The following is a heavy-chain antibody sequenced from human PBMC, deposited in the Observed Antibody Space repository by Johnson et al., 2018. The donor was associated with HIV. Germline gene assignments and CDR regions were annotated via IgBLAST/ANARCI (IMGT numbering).Heavy chain of an antibody. J-gene: IGHJ3*02. D-gene: IGHD3-9*01. V-gene: IGHV3-30*14. CDR2: ISYDGSNK. CDR1: GFTFSSYA. CDR3: ATGGLIGYFDWLSNFDI. Sequence: QVQLVESGGGVVQPGRSLRLSCAASGFTFSSYAMHWVRQAPGKGLEWVAVISYDGSNKYYATSVTGRFTISRDNSKNTLYLQMGSLRTEDMAVYYCATGGLIGYFDWLSNFDIWGQGTMVTVSS.